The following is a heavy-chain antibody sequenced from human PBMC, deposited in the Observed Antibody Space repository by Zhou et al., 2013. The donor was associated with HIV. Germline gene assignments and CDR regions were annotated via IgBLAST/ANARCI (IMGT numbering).Heavy chain of an antibody. CDR3: ARGGSGYDPHKSQYYYYYMDV. V-gene: IGHV1-69*12. CDR2: IIPIFGTA. CDR1: GGTFSNYA. J-gene: IGHJ6*03. Sequence: QVQLVQSGAEVKKPGSSVKVSCKASGGTFSNYAISWVRQAPGQGLEWMGGIIPIFGTANYAQKFQGRVTLTADESTSTAYMELSSLRSEDTAVYYCARGGSGYDPHKSQYYYYYMDVWGKGPRSPSP. D-gene: IGHD5-12*01.